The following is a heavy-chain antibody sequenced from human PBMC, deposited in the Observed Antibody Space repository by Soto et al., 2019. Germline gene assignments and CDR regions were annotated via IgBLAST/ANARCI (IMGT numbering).Heavy chain of an antibody. J-gene: IGHJ5*02. CDR1: GYNFTSYW. V-gene: IGHV5-10-1*01. D-gene: IGHD5-18*01. Sequence: ETLKISCKGPGYNFTSYWISWVRQMPAKGLGWLGRIDPSDSYTYYSPSFQDPVTISADKSISTAYLPWSSLKASDTAMYYCARLHSYGLYNWFGTWGQGTLVTVSS. CDR2: IDPSDSYT. CDR3: ARLHSYGLYNWFGT.